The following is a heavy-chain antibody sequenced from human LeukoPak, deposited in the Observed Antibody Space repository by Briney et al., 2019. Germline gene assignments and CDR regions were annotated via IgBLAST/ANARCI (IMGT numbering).Heavy chain of an antibody. CDR2: IYSGGDT. CDR1: GFSVSGYY. V-gene: IGHV3-66*02. D-gene: IGHD3-3*01. J-gene: IGHJ4*02. Sequence: GGSLRLSCAASGFSVSGYYMSWVRQAPGRGLEWVSVIYSGGDTSYVDSVKGRFTVSRDNAKNTVYLHMNGLRHEDTAFYYGARGFFNFEDWGRGTLVTVSS. CDR3: ARGFFNFED.